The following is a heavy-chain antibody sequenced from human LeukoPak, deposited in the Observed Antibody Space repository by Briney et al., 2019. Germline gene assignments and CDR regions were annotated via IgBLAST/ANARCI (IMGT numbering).Heavy chain of an antibody. J-gene: IGHJ3*02. D-gene: IGHD3-22*01. V-gene: IGHV3-23*01. CDR1: GFTFSSYG. Sequence: AGGSLRLSCAASGFTFSSYGMHWVRQAPGKGLEWVSAISGSGGSTYYADSVKGRFTISRDNSKNTLYLQMNSLRAEDTAVYYCAKDREGSGYPGAFDIWGQGTMVTVSS. CDR3: AKDREGSGYPGAFDI. CDR2: ISGSGGST.